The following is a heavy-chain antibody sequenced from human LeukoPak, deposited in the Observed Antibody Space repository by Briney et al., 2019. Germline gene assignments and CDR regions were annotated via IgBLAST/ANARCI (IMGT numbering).Heavy chain of an antibody. J-gene: IGHJ4*02. V-gene: IGHV3-74*01. D-gene: IGHD3-10*01. CDR1: GFTFGSYG. Sequence: GGSLRLSCAASGFTFGSYGMHWVRQAPGKGLVWVSRINSDGSSTSYADSVKGRFTISRDNAKNTLYLQMNSLRAEDTAVYYCARSITMVRGGDYWGQGTLVTVSS. CDR3: ARSITMVRGGDY. CDR2: INSDGSST.